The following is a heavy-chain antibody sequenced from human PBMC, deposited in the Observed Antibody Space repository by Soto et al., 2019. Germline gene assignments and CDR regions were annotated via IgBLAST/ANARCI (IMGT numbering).Heavy chain of an antibody. Sequence: QGQLLQSGDEVKTPGASVRVSCRASGYPFTSYGISWVRQAPGQGLEWVAWISAYNGERDTAQKFQDRVTMTLDTSTDTAHMDLGDLTSADTAVYYCARGRIVASIHDAFEIWGQGTKVTVSS. CDR2: ISAYNGER. CDR1: GYPFTSYG. D-gene: IGHD5-12*01. J-gene: IGHJ3*02. V-gene: IGHV1-18*01. CDR3: ARGRIVASIHDAFEI.